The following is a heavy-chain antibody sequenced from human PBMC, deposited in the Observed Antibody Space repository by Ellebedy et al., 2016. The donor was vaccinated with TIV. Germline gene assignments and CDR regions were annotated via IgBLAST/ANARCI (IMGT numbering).Heavy chain of an antibody. J-gene: IGHJ4*02. CDR3: ARGRGGSYSIPFDH. CDR2: INYSRNT. D-gene: IGHD1-26*01. Sequence: SETLSLTXSVSHFAIRGGYYWSWIRQSPGKGLEWIGEINYSRNTYYNPSLKSRVTISVDTSKNQFSLRLGSVTAADTAMYYCARGRGGSYSIPFDHWGQGTLVTVSS. CDR1: HFAIRGGYY. V-gene: IGHV4-34*01.